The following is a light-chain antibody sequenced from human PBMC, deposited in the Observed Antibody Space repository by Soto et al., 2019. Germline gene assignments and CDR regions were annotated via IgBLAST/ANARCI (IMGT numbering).Light chain of an antibody. CDR1: SPNIGSNY. Sequence: QSALTQPPSASGTPGQRVAISCSGSSPNIGSNYVYWYQQLPGTAPKLLIYRNNQRPSGVPDRFSGSKSGTSASLAISGLRSEDEADYYCAAWDDSLSGRVFGTGTKLTVL. V-gene: IGLV1-47*01. CDR3: AAWDDSLSGRV. CDR2: RNN. J-gene: IGLJ1*01.